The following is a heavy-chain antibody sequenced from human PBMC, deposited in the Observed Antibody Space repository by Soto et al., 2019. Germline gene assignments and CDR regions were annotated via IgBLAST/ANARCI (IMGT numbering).Heavy chain of an antibody. J-gene: IGHJ4*02. CDR1: GFTFSSYA. D-gene: IGHD2-21*01. V-gene: IGHV3-23*01. CDR2: ISGSGGST. Sequence: GESLKISCAASGFTFSSYAMSWVRQAPGKGLEWVSAISGSGGSTYYADSVKGRFTISRDNSKNTLYLQMNSLRAEDTAVYYCAKDRVGMATKNYFDYWGQGTLVTVSS. CDR3: AKDRVGMATKNYFDY.